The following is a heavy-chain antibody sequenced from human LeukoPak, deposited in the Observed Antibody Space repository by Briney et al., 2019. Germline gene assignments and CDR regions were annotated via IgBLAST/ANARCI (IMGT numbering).Heavy chain of an antibody. CDR1: GFTFSSYS. D-gene: IGHD6-13*01. V-gene: IGHV3-48*01. Sequence: GGSVRLSCAASGFTFSSYSMNWVRQAPGKGLEWVSYISSNNSTIYYADSVKGRFTISRDNAKDSLYLQMNSLRAEDTAVYYCVRDLHSSTWYREWFDPWGQGTLVTVSS. CDR3: VRDLHSSTWYREWFDP. CDR2: ISSNNSTI. J-gene: IGHJ5*02.